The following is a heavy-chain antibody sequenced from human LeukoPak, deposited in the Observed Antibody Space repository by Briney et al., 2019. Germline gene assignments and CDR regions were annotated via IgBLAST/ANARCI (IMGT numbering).Heavy chain of an antibody. V-gene: IGHV1-69*05. CDR2: IIPIFGTA. CDR1: GGTFSSYA. D-gene: IGHD2-8*02. Sequence: EASVKVSCKASGGTFSSYAISWVRQAPGQGLEWMGGIIPIFGTANYAQKFQGRVTMTRDTSTTTVYMELSSLRSEDTAVYYCARVSGGATLNYWGQGTLVTVSS. CDR3: ARVSGGATLNY. J-gene: IGHJ4*02.